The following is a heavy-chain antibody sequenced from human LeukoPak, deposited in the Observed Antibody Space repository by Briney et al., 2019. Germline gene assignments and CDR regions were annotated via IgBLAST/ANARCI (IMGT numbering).Heavy chain of an antibody. Sequence: SETLSLTCAVYGGSFSGYYWSCIRQHPGKGREWIGEIKHSVSTNYNPSLKSRVTISVDTSKNQFSLKLSSVTAADTAVYYCARSYYYGSGSYSFGYYYYYMDVWGKGTTVTISS. D-gene: IGHD3-10*01. CDR3: ARSYYYGSGSYSFGYYYYYMDV. CDR1: GGSFSGYY. CDR2: IKHSVST. J-gene: IGHJ6*03. V-gene: IGHV4-34*01.